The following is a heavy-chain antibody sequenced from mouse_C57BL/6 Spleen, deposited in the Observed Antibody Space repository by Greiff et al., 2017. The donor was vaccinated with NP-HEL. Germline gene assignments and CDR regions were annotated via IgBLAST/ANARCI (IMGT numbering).Heavy chain of an antibody. D-gene: IGHD2-1*01. CDR2: IWSDGST. Sequence: VKLQESGPGLVAPSQSLSITCTVSGFSLTSYGVHWVRQPPGKGLEWLVVIWSDGSTTYNSALKSRLSISKDNSKSQVFLKMNSLQTDDTAMYYCARQGDYYGNYVGMFAYWGQGTLVTVSA. CDR1: GFSLTSYG. J-gene: IGHJ3*01. CDR3: ARQGDYYGNYVGMFAY. V-gene: IGHV2-6-1*01.